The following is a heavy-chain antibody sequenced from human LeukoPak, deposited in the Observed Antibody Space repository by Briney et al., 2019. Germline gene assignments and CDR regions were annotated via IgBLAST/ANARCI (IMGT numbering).Heavy chain of an antibody. D-gene: IGHD5-18*01. CDR2: ISSSSSTI. Sequence: GGSLRLSCAASGFTFSSYSMNWVRQAPGKGLEWVSYISSSSSTIYYADSVKGRFTISRDNSKNTLYLQMNSLRAEDTAVYYCARDRDTARGYHDYWGQGTLVTVSS. V-gene: IGHV3-48*01. CDR3: ARDRDTARGYHDY. CDR1: GFTFSSYS. J-gene: IGHJ4*02.